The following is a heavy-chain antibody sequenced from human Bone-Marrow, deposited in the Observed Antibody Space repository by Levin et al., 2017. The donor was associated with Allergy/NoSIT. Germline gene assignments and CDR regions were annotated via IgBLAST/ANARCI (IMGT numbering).Heavy chain of an antibody. V-gene: IGHV3-7*01. D-gene: IGHD7-27*01. J-gene: IGHJ4*02. CDR2: IKQDGSEK. CDR3: ARANWVFDY. Sequence: GGSLRLSCAASGFTFSDYWMSWVRQAPGKGLEWVANIKQDGSEKYYVDSVKGRFTILKDNAKNSMYLQMNSLRVEDTAVYYCARANWVFDYWGQGTLVTVSS. CDR1: GFTFSDYW.